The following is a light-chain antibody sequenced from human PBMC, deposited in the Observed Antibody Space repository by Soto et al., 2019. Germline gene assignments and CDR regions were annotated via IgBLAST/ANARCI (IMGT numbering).Light chain of an antibody. CDR1: STDFVTYNR. V-gene: IGLV2-18*01. J-gene: IGLJ1*01. CDR2: EAS. CDR3: SLYTSENTYV. Sequence: QSVLTQPPSVSGSPGQSVTISCTGTSTDFVTYNRVSWYQQPPGTAPKLIVYEASNRPSGVPDRFSGSKSGNTASLTISGLQAADEADYYCSLYTSENTYVFGTGTKVTV.